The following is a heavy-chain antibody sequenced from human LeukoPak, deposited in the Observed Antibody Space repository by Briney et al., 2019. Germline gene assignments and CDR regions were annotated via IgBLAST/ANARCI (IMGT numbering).Heavy chain of an antibody. CDR2: ISGSGGRT. Sequence: PGGSLRLSCAASGFTFSSYAMSWVRQAPGKGLEWVSVISGSGGRTYYADSVKGRFTISRDNSKNTLYVQMNSLRAEDTAVYYCAKDLLAATLDYYFDYWGQGTLVTVSS. J-gene: IGHJ4*02. D-gene: IGHD6-25*01. CDR3: AKDLLAATLDYYFDY. V-gene: IGHV3-23*01. CDR1: GFTFSSYA.